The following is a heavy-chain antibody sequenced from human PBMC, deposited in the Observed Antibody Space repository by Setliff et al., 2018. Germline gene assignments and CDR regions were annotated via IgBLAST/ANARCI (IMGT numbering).Heavy chain of an antibody. Sequence: LSLTCTVSGGSISSSSYYWGWIRQPPGKGLEWIGSIYYSGSTNYNPSLKSRVTISVDKSKNQFSLKLSSVTAADTAVYYCARKSRNIVVVPAAVIYYYYYYMDVWGKGTTVTVSS. D-gene: IGHD2-2*01. V-gene: IGHV4-39*07. J-gene: IGHJ6*03. CDR3: ARKSRNIVVVPAAVIYYYYYYMDV. CDR2: IYYSGST. CDR1: GGSISSSSYY.